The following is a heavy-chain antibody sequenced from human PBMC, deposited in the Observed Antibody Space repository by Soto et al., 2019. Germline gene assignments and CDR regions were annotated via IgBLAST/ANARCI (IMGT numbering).Heavy chain of an antibody. D-gene: IGHD5-12*01. Sequence: QVQLQESGPGLVKPSQTLSLSCTVSGASISSGDYYWGWIRQPPGKGLELIGYIYYTGNTVFNPYLKSRVSISVDTSKNQFSLKLNPVTAADTAVYYCSSLPDGYTSGLDYCGQGTLVTVSS. CDR3: SSLPDGYTSGLDY. V-gene: IGHV4-30-4*01. J-gene: IGHJ4*02. CDR1: GASISSGDYY. CDR2: IYYTGNT.